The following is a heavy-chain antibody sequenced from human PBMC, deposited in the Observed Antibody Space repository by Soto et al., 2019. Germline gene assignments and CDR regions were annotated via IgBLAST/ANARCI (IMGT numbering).Heavy chain of an antibody. CDR1: GYTFTSYY. J-gene: IGHJ6*02. V-gene: IGHV1-46*01. CDR3: ASVLPGGGGYSYGYYSYYGMDV. CDR2: INPSGGST. Sequence: QVQLVQSGAEVKKPGASVKVSCKASGYTFTSYYMHWVRQAPGQGLEWMGIINPSGGSTSYAQKFQGRVTMTGATSPGRVYRELGRLRSEDTAVYYGASVLPGGGGYSYGYYSYYGMDVWGQGTTVTVSS. D-gene: IGHD5-18*01.